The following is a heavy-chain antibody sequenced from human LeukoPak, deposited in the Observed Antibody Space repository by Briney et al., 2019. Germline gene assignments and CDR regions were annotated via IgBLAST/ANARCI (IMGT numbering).Heavy chain of an antibody. CDR3: TSFLGLGYCSSTSCQPEGDDAFDI. D-gene: IGHD2-2*01. J-gene: IGHJ3*02. Sequence: GGSLRLSCAASGFTFSSYAMSWVRQAPGKGLEWVGFIRSKAYGGTTEYAASVKGRFTISRDDSKSIAYLQMNSLKTEDTAVHYCTSFLGLGYCSSTSCQPEGDDAFDIWGQGTMVTVSS. CDR2: IRSKAYGGTT. V-gene: IGHV3-49*04. CDR1: GFTFSSYA.